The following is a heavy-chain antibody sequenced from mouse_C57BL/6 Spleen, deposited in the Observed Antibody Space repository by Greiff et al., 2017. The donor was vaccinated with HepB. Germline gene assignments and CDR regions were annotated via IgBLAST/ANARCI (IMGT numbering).Heavy chain of an antibody. D-gene: IGHD1-1*01. Sequence: QVQLKESGPGLVAPSQSLSITCTVSGFSLTSYGVHWVRQPPGKGLEWLVVIWSDGSTTYNSALKSRLSISKDNSKSQVFLKMNSLQTDDTAMYYCARPHRYYGSFAMDYWGQGTSVTVSS. V-gene: IGHV2-6*03. CDR1: GFSLTSYG. CDR2: IWSDGST. J-gene: IGHJ4*01. CDR3: ARPHRYYGSFAMDY.